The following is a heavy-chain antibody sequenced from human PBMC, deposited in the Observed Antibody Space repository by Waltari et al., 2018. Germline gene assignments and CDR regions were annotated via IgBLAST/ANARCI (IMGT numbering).Heavy chain of an antibody. V-gene: IGHV1-69*08. Sequence: QVQLVQSGAEVKKPGSSVKVSCKASGGTFSSYAISWVRQAPGQGLEWMGRIIPIFGTANYAQKFQGRVTITADKSTSTAYMELSSLRSEDTAVYYGASPSPWGMATVHAEYFQHWGQGTLVTVSS. CDR2: IIPIFGTA. CDR1: GGTFSSYA. J-gene: IGHJ1*01. CDR3: ASPSPWGMATVHAEYFQH. D-gene: IGHD3-16*01.